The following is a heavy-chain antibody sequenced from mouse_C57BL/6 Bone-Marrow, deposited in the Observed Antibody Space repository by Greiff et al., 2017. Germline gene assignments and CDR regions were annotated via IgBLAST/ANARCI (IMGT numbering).Heavy chain of an antibody. J-gene: IGHJ4*01. CDR3: AKSMVTTKGYYAMDY. V-gene: IGHV2-9*01. CDR1: GFSLTSYG. Sequence: QVQLQQSGPGLVAPSQSLSITCTVSGFSLTSYGVDWVRQPPGKGLEWLGVIWGGGSTNYNSALMSRLSISKDNSKSQVFLKMNSLQTDDTAMYYCAKSMVTTKGYYAMDYWGQGTSVTVSS. D-gene: IGHD2-2*01. CDR2: IWGGGST.